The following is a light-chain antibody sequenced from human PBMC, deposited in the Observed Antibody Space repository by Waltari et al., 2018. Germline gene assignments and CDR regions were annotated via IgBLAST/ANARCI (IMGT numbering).Light chain of an antibody. CDR3: SSYITSSTLEL. J-gene: IGLJ2*01. CDR2: DVS. Sequence: QSALTQPASVSGSPGPSTTISCTGTSSHIGGSNYVSWYQQHPGKAPKLMIYDVSNRPSGVSNRFSGSKSGNTASLTISGLQAEDEADYYCSSYITSSTLELFGGGTSLTVL. CDR1: SSHIGGSNY. V-gene: IGLV2-14*03.